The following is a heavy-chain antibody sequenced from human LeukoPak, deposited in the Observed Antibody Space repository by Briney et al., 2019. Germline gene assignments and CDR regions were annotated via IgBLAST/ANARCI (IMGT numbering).Heavy chain of an antibody. V-gene: IGHV1-2*02. CDR3: ARAASIAARHYYYYMDV. Sequence: ASVKVSCKASGYTFTGYYMHWVRQAPGQGLEWMGWINPNSGDTNYAQKFQGRVTMTRDTSISTAYMELSRLRSDDTAVYYCARAASIAARHYYYYMDVWGKGTTVTVSS. CDR1: GYTFTGYY. D-gene: IGHD6-6*01. CDR2: INPNSGDT. J-gene: IGHJ6*03.